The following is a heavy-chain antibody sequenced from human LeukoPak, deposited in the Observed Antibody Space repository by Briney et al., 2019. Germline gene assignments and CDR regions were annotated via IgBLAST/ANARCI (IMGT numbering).Heavy chain of an antibody. D-gene: IGHD3-22*01. CDR2: ISYDGSNK. CDR1: GFTFSSYA. J-gene: IGHJ6*03. V-gene: IGHV3-30*04. Sequence: GGSLRLSCAASGFTFSSYAMHWVRQAPGKGLEWVAVISYDGSNKYYADSVKGRFTVSRDNSKNTLYLQMNSLRAEDTAVYYCARGAAIDYYYYYMDVWGKGTTVTVSS. CDR3: ARGAAIDYYYYYMDV.